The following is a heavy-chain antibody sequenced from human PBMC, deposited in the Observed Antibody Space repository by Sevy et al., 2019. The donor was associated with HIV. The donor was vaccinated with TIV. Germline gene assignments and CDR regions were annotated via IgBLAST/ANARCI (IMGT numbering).Heavy chain of an antibody. Sequence: GGSLRLSCAASGFTFSAYYMTWIRQAPGKGLEWVSYISSGSTYTNYADSVKGRFTVSSDNAKNSLYLQMNSLRAEDTAVYYCARSRSNYGDYYFDYWGQGTLVTVSS. V-gene: IGHV3-11*06. CDR1: GFTFSAYY. J-gene: IGHJ4*02. CDR2: ISSGSTYT. CDR3: ARSRSNYGDYYFDY. D-gene: IGHD4-17*01.